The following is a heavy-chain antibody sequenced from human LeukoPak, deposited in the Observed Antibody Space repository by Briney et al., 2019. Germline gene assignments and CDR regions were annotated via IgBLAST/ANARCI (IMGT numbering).Heavy chain of an antibody. CDR1: GYTFTSYG. J-gene: IGHJ6*02. CDR2: INPNSGGT. V-gene: IGHV1-2*02. Sequence: ASVKVSCKASGYTFTSYGISWVRQAPGQGLEWMGWINPNSGGTNYAQKFQGRVTMTRDTSISTAYMELSRLRSDDTAVYYCARDRVVVVAATWFYYGMDVWGQGTTVTVSS. CDR3: ARDRVVVVAATWFYYGMDV. D-gene: IGHD2-15*01.